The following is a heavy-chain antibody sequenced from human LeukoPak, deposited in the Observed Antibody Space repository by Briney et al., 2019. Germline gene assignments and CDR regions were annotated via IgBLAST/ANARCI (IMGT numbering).Heavy chain of an antibody. V-gene: IGHV3-21*01. Sequence: AGGSLRLSCAASGFTFSSYSMTWVRQAPGKGLEWVSSISSSSSYIYYADSVKGRFTISRDNAKNSLYLQMNSLRAEDTAVYYCARDVYRSKDDAFDIWGQGTMVTVSS. J-gene: IGHJ3*02. D-gene: IGHD1-14*01. CDR2: ISSSSSYI. CDR3: ARDVYRSKDDAFDI. CDR1: GFTFSSYS.